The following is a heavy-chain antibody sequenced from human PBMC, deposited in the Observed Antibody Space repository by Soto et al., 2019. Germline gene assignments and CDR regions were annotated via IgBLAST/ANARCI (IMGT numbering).Heavy chain of an antibody. CDR2: IYYSGST. CDR1: GGSISSSSYY. Sequence: SETLSLTCTVSGGSISSSSYYWGWIRQPPGKGLEWIGSIYYSGSTYYNPSLKSRVTISVDTSKNQFSLKLSSVTAADTAVYYCAREKPYSSSWYHDYWGQGTLVTVSS. D-gene: IGHD6-13*01. V-gene: IGHV4-39*07. CDR3: AREKPYSSSWYHDY. J-gene: IGHJ4*02.